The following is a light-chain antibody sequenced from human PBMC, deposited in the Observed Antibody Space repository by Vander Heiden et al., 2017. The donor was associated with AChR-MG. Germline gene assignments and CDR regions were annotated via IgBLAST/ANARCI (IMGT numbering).Light chain of an antibody. CDR3: QVWDSRSDHWV. CDR1: NIGSKS. J-gene: IGLJ3*02. CDR2: DDS. Sequence: SYVLTQPPSVSVAPGQTARIACGGDNIGSKSVHWYQQKAGQAPVLAVYDDSDRPSGIPERYSGSNSGNTATLTISRVEAGDEADYYCQVWDSRSDHWVFGVGTKLTVL. V-gene: IGLV3-21*02.